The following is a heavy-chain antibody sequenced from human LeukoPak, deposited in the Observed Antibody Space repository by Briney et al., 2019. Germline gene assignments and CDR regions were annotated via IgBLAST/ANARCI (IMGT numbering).Heavy chain of an antibody. J-gene: IGHJ4*02. CDR3: ARIGCDSSGYTHKRDF. Sequence: SETLSLTCAVYGGSISDYYWSWIRQPPGKGLEWIGEINHSGSTTYNPSLKSRATISVDTSKSQFSLKLTSVTAADTAVYYCARIGCDSSGYTHKRDFWGQGTLVTVSS. CDR1: GGSISDYY. V-gene: IGHV4-34*01. D-gene: IGHD3-22*01. CDR2: INHSGST.